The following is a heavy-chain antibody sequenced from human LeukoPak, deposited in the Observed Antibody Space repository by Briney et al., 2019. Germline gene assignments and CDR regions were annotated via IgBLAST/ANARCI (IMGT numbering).Heavy chain of an antibody. CDR2: FDPEDGET. V-gene: IGHV1-24*01. CDR1: GYTLTELS. J-gene: IGHJ3*02. CDR3: ATVGDGGVAFDI. D-gene: IGHD3-16*01. Sequence: GSSVKVSCKVSGYTLTELSMHWVRQAPGKGREWMGGFDPEDGETIYAQKFQGRVTITEDTSTDTAYLELSTLRYEDTAVFFCATVGDGGVAFDIWGQGTMVTVSS.